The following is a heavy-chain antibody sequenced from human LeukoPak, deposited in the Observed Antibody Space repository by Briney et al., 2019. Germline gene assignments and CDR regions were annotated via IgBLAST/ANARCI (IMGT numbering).Heavy chain of an antibody. CDR1: GYTFTNYG. D-gene: IGHD6-13*01. CDR3: ARDLLAAAATGCYYYYYGMDV. V-gene: IGHV1-18*01. CDR2: ISAYNGNT. Sequence: ASVRVSCKASGYTFTNYGISWVRQAPGQGLEWMGWISAYNGNTNYAQKLQGRVTVTTDTSTSTAYMELRSLRSDDTAVYYCARDLLAAAATGCYYYYYGMDVWGQGTTVTVSS. J-gene: IGHJ6*02.